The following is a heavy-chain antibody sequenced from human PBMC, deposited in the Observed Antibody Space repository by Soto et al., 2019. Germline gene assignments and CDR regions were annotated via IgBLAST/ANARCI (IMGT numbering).Heavy chain of an antibody. CDR3: AREGGIVGATAADY. Sequence: QVQLQESGPGLVKPSQTLSLTCTVSGGSISSGGYYWSWIRQHPGKGLEWIGYIYYSGSTYYNPPLNHRVTLSVDTSKNQFSLKLGSVTAADTAVYYCAREGGIVGATAADYWGQGTLVTVSS. D-gene: IGHD1-26*01. CDR2: IYYSGST. J-gene: IGHJ4*02. CDR1: GGSISSGGYY. V-gene: IGHV4-31*03.